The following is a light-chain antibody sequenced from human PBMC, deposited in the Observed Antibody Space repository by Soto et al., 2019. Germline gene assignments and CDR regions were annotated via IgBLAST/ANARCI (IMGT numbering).Light chain of an antibody. CDR3: QQRSSWPLT. Sequence: EIVMTQSPATLSVSPGERATLSCRAGQSVSSYLAWYQQKPGQAPRLLIYDASNRATGIPARFSGSGSGTDFTLTISSLEPEDFAVYYCQQRSSWPLTFGGGTKVDIK. V-gene: IGKV3-11*01. CDR1: QSVSSY. J-gene: IGKJ4*01. CDR2: DAS.